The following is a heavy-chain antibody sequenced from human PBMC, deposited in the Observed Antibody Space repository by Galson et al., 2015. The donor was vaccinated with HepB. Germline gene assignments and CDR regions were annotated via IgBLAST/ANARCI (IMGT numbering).Heavy chain of an antibody. J-gene: IGHJ4*02. CDR2: ITDNDATT. CDR3: AKDYGDWSNGFCYAIPPDY. D-gene: IGHD3-3*01. V-gene: IGHV3-23*01. Sequence: SLRLSCAASGFTFSSFAMSWVRQAPGKGLEWVSGITDNDATTYYADSVKGRFTISRDISKNTVYLQMNDLRAEDTAVYYCAKDYGDWSNGFCYAIPPDYWGQGTLVTVSS. CDR1: GFTFSSFA.